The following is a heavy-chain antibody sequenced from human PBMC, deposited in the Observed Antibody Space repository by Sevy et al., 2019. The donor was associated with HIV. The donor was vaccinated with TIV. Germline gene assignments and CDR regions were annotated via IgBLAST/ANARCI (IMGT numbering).Heavy chain of an antibody. V-gene: IGHV3-48*02. CDR2: ISSSSSTI. D-gene: IGHD3-22*01. Sequence: GGSLRLSCAASGFTFSSYSMNWVRQAPGKGLEWVSYISSSSSTIYYADSVKGRFTISRDNAKHSLYLQMNSLRDEDTAVYYCARGRLRITMIVVVGGHAFDIWGQGTMVTVSS. J-gene: IGHJ3*02. CDR3: ARGRLRITMIVVVGGHAFDI. CDR1: GFTFSSYS.